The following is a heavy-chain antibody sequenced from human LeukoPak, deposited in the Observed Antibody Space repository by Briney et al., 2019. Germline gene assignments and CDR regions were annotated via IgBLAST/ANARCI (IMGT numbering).Heavy chain of an antibody. V-gene: IGHV3-74*01. Sequence: PGESLRLSCAASGFSFSNYWMYWVRQAPGKGLVWVSRISSDGTTTNFADSVKGRFTISRDNAKNTVYLQMNSLRAEDTAVYYCSRDITLTRGGRSDYWGQGTLVTVSS. CDR1: GFSFSNYW. D-gene: IGHD3-10*01. J-gene: IGHJ4*02. CDR3: SRDITLTRGGRSDY. CDR2: ISSDGTTT.